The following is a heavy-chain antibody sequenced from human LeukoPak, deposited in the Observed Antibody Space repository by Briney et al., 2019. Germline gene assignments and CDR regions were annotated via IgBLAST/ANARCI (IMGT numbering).Heavy chain of an antibody. J-gene: IGHJ4*02. V-gene: IGHV4-31*03. Sequence: PSETLSLTCTVSGGSISRGGYYWIWIRQHPGKGLEWIGYIYYSGSTYYNPSLKSRVTISVDRSKNQFSLKLSSVTAADTAVYYCPREYCSSTSCYLDYWGQGPLLTVPS. CDR2: IYYSGST. D-gene: IGHD2-2*01. CDR3: PREYCSSTSCYLDY. CDR1: GGSISRGGYY.